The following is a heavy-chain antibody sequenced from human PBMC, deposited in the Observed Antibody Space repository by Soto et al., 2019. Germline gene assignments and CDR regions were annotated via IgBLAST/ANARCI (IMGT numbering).Heavy chain of an antibody. D-gene: IGHD3-10*01. Sequence: EVQLVESGGGLIQPGGSLRLSCAASGFTVSSNYMSWVRQAPGKGLEWVSVIYSGGSTYYADSVKGRFTISRDNSKNTLYLQMNSLRAEDTAVYYCARDSGVRGVMGFDYWGQGTLVTVSS. CDR3: ARDSGVRGVMGFDY. J-gene: IGHJ4*02. CDR1: GFTVSSNY. CDR2: IYSGGST. V-gene: IGHV3-53*01.